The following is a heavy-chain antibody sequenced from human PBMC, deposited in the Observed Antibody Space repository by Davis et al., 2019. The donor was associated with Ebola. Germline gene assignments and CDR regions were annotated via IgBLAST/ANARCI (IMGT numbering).Heavy chain of an antibody. D-gene: IGHD6-6*01. J-gene: IGHJ4*02. CDR1: GGSISSYY. CDR3: ARDSGFYSSSTFDF. V-gene: IGHV4-59*01. Sequence: PSETLSLTCTVSGGSISSYYWSWIRQPPGKGLEWIGYIYYSGYTYYNPSLKSRLTMSVDTSKNQFSLKVTSLTAADTAVYYCARDSGFYSSSTFDFWCQGTLVTVSS. CDR2: IYYSGYT.